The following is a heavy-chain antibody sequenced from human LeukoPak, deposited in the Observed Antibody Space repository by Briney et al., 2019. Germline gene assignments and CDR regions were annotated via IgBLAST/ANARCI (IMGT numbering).Heavy chain of an antibody. CDR2: IIPIFGTA. V-gene: IGHV1-69*01. D-gene: IGHD6-25*01. CDR3: ARSLLLVPDASGEHDAFDM. J-gene: IGHJ3*02. CDR1: GGTFSSYA. Sequence: ASVQVSCKASGGTFSSYAISWVRQAPGQGLEWMGGIIPIFGTANYAQKFQGRVTITADESTSTAYMELSSLRSEDTAVYYCARSLLLVPDASGEHDAFDMWGQGTMVTVSP.